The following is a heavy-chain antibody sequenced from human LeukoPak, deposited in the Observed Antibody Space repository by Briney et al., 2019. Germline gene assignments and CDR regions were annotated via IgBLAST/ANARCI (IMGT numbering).Heavy chain of an antibody. V-gene: IGHV4-59*01. Sequence: SETLSLTCTVSGGSISSYYWSWIRQPPGKGLEWIGYIYYSGSTNYNPSLKSRVTISVDTSKNQFSLKLSSVTAADTAVYYCARDGETAGFDYWGQGTPVTVSS. J-gene: IGHJ4*02. D-gene: IGHD2-21*02. CDR2: IYYSGST. CDR1: GGSISSYY. CDR3: ARDGETAGFDY.